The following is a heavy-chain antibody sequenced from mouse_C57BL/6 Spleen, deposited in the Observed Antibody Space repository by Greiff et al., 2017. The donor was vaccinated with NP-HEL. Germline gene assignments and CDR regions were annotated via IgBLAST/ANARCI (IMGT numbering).Heavy chain of an antibody. V-gene: IGHV10-3*01. J-gene: IGHJ4*01. CDR3: VRDRKLWPEDYYAMDY. Sequence: EVKVVESGGGLVQPKGSLKLSCAASGFTFNTYAMHWVRQAPGKGLEWVARIRSKSSNYATYYADSVKDRFTISRDDSQSMLYLQMNNLKTEDTAMYYCVRDRKLWPEDYYAMDYWGQGTSVTVSS. CDR1: GFTFNTYA. D-gene: IGHD1-1*02. CDR2: IRSKSSNYAT.